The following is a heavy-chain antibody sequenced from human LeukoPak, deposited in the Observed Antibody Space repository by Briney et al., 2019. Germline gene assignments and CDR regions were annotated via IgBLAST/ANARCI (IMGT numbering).Heavy chain of an antibody. D-gene: IGHD3-3*01. CDR1: GFTFSSYG. CDR2: INWNGGST. V-gene: IGHV3-20*04. CDR3: ARGGITIFGVVIHSDY. Sequence: PGGTLRLSCAASGFTFSSYGMSWVRQAPGKGLEWVSGINWNGGSTGYADSVKGRFTISRDNAKNSLYLQMNSLRAEDTALYYCARGGITIFGVVIHSDYWGQGTLVTVSS. J-gene: IGHJ4*02.